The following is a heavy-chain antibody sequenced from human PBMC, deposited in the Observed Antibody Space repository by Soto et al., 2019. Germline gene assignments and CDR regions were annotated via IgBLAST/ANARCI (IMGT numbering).Heavy chain of an antibody. D-gene: IGHD3-10*01. Sequence: GGSLRLSCAASGFTFGSSGMSWVRQAPGKGLEWVSTISDSAGSTYYADSVKGRFTISRDNSKHTLYLQMNNLRPEDTALYYCATGAFGEVLFNYWGQGSLVTVSS. J-gene: IGHJ4*02. CDR2: ISDSAGST. CDR3: ATGAFGEVLFNY. V-gene: IGHV3-23*01. CDR1: GFTFGSSG.